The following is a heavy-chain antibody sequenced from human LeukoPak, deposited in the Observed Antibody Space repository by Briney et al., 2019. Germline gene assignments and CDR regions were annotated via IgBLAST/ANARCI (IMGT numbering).Heavy chain of an antibody. Sequence: ASVKVSCKASGYTFTSCYMHWVRQAPGQGLEWMGIINPSGGSTSYAQKFQGRVTMTRDTSTSTVYMELSSLRSEDTAVYYCARDQSLSSSWYADAPLYYFDYWGQGTLVTVSS. D-gene: IGHD6-13*01. V-gene: IGHV1-46*01. CDR3: ARDQSLSSSWYADAPLYYFDY. J-gene: IGHJ4*02. CDR1: GYTFTSCY. CDR2: INPSGGST.